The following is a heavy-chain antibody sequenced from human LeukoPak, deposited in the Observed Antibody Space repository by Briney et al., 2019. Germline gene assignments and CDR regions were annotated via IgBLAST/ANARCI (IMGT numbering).Heavy chain of an antibody. D-gene: IGHD2-2*01. V-gene: IGHV4-59*12. J-gene: IGHJ5*02. CDR2: IHSSGST. Sequence: SETLSLTCTVSGGSISGYHWSWIRQPPGQGLEWIAYIHSSGSTNYNPSLKSRVTISLDTSKNQFSLKLSSVTAADTAVYYCARAQVVPAAIGWFDPWGQGTLVTVSS. CDR3: ARAQVVPAAIGWFDP. CDR1: GGSISGYH.